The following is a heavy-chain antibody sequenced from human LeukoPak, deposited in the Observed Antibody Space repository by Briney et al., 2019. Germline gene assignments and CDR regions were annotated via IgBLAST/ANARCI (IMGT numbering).Heavy chain of an antibody. J-gene: IGHJ4*02. Sequence: GGSLRLSCAASGFTFSDYYMSWIRQAPGKGLEWVAVIWYDGSNKYYADSVKGRFTISRDNSKNTLYLQMNSLRAEDTAVYYCARDVQGVLWFGELFPRWGQGTLVTVSS. V-gene: IGHV3-33*08. D-gene: IGHD3-10*01. CDR2: IWYDGSNK. CDR1: GFTFSDYY. CDR3: ARDVQGVLWFGELFPR.